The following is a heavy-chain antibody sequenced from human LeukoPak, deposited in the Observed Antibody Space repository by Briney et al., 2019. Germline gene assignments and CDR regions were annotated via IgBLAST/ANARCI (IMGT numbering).Heavy chain of an antibody. Sequence: SETLSLTCTVSGGSISPHYWSWIRQPPGKGLEWIGYISYSGYTNYNPSLQSRVTMSLHTSKNQFSLNLNSVTAADTAVYYCAKDPPRYSYFDLWGRGTLVTVSS. CDR1: GGSISPHY. CDR3: AKDPPRYSYFDL. CDR2: ISYSGYT. J-gene: IGHJ2*01. V-gene: IGHV4-59*11. D-gene: IGHD1-14*01.